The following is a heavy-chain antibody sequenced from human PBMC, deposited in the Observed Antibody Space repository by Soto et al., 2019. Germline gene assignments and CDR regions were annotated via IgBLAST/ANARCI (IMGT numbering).Heavy chain of an antibody. Sequence: ASVKVSCKTSGYPFTSYYMHWVRQAPGQGRDWMGIINPSGGSTTYAQDFQGRVTMTRDTSTTTVYMELTSLRSEDTAVYFCARADCASNNGPICRWGQGTPVTVS. D-gene: IGHD2-2*01. J-gene: IGHJ1*01. CDR3: ARADCASNNGPICR. CDR1: GYPFTSYY. CDR2: INPSGGST. V-gene: IGHV1-46*01.